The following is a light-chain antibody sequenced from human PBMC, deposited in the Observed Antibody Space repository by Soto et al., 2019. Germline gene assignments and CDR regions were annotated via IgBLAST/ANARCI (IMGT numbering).Light chain of an antibody. J-gene: IGLJ2*01. CDR3: CSYTASSTFDVV. CDR2: EGN. V-gene: IGLV2-23*01. CDR1: SSDVGSYNL. Sequence: QSALTQPASVSGSPGQSITISCTGASSDVGSYNLVSWYQHHPGKGPKLIIYEGNNRPSGVSDRFSGSKSGDTASLTISGLQSDDEADYYCCSYTASSTFDVVFGGGTKLTVL.